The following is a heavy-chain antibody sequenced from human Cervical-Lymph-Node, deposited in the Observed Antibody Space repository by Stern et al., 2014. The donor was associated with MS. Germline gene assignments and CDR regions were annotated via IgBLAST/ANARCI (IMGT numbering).Heavy chain of an antibody. CDR1: GFTFSDYY. D-gene: IGHD1-20*01. V-gene: IGHV3-11*01. CDR2: IRSSGSTI. CDR3: ARDAYNWNDVHYYGMDV. Sequence: VQLVQSGGGLVKPGGSLRLSCAASGFTFSDYYMSWIRQAPGKGLEWVSYIRSSGSTIYYADSVKGRFTISRDNAKNSLYLQMNSLRAEDTAVYYCARDAYNWNDVHYYGMDVWGQGTTVTVSS. J-gene: IGHJ6*02.